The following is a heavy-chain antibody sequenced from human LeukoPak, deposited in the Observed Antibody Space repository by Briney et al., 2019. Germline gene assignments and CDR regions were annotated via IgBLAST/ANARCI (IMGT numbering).Heavy chain of an antibody. CDR1: GYSLNSGYY. V-gene: IGHV4-38-2*01. Sequence: SETLSLTCAVSGYSLNSGYYWGWIRQTPGKGLEWIGNIFHSGSTYYNPSLKGRVPISVDTSKNQFSLKLRSVTAADTAIYFCARATVSTHYSDYCGPGTLVTVSS. D-gene: IGHD4-11*01. CDR2: IFHSGST. CDR3: ARATVSTHYSDY. J-gene: IGHJ4*02.